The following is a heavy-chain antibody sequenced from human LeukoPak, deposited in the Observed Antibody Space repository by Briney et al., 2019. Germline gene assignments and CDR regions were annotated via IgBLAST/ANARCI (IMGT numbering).Heavy chain of an antibody. J-gene: IGHJ6*03. Sequence: GRSLRLSCAASGFTFSSYGMHWVRQAPGKGLEWVAVISYDGSNKYYADSVKGRSTISRDNSKNTLYLQMNSLRAEDTAAYYCASCSSWPYYYYYYMDVWGKGTTVTVSS. D-gene: IGHD6-13*01. CDR1: GFTFSSYG. CDR2: ISYDGSNK. CDR3: ASCSSWPYYYYYYMDV. V-gene: IGHV3-30*03.